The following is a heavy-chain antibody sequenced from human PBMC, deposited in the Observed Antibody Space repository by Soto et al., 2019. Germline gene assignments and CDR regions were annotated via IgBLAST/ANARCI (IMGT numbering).Heavy chain of an antibody. CDR2: VDNDVTRA. D-gene: IGHD5-18*01. CDR1: GFTFTNYW. V-gene: IGHV3-74*01. CDR3: VMDTLHNCFDP. Sequence: EVPLVESGGGLVQPGGSLSLSCAASGFTFTNYWMHWVRQGPGTGLVWVARVDNDVTRATYADSGKDRFTISRDNVKNTLSLRLNSLRAEETVVYCCVMDTLHNCFDPCGQGTLVTVSS. J-gene: IGHJ5*02.